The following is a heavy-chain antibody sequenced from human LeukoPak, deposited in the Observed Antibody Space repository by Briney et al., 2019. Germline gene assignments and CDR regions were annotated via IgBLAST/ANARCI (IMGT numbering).Heavy chain of an antibody. CDR1: GYSISSSNW. CDR2: IYYSEST. CDR3: ARQPPTLWYFDY. D-gene: IGHD2-21*01. Sequence: PSETLSLTCAVSGYSISSSNWWGWIRQPPGKGLEWIGYIYYSESTYYNPSLKSRVTISVDTSKNQFSLKVSSVTAADTAVYYCARQPPTLWYFDYWGPGILVTVSS. J-gene: IGHJ4*02. V-gene: IGHV4-28*01.